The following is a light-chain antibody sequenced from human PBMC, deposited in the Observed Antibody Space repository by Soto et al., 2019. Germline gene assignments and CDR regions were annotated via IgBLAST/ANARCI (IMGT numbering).Light chain of an antibody. J-gene: IGKJ5*01. CDR2: ETS. CDR1: QSVSSN. V-gene: IGKV3-15*01. Sequence: EIVMTQSPTTLSVSPGERATLSCRASQSVSSNLAWYQQKPCQAPRLLIYETSTRATGIPARFSGSGSGTEFALTISSLQSEDFAVYYCQQYNKWPPITFGQGTRVDIK. CDR3: QQYNKWPPIT.